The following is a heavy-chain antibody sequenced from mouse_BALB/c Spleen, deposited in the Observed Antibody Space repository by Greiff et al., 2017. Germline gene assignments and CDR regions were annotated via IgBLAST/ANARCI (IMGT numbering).Heavy chain of an antibody. CDR1: GYTFTDYA. J-gene: IGHJ4*01. V-gene: IGHV1S137*01. CDR3: ARDLYGSSLRNY. CDR2: ISTYYGDA. Sequence: VQLQQSGAELVRPGVSVKISCKGSGYTFTDYAMHWVKQSHAKSLEWIGVISTYYGDASYNQKFKGKATMTVDKSSSTAYMELARLTSEDSAIYYCARDLYGSSLRNYWGQGTSVTVTS. D-gene: IGHD1-1*01.